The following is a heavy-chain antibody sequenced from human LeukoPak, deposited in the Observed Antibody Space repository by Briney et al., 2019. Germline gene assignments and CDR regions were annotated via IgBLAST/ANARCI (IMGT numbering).Heavy chain of an antibody. CDR3: AKRSSLPTVAGPDYCDY. D-gene: IGHD6-19*01. CDR2: ISGSGDAI. CDR1: GFTFSNYA. Sequence: GGSLRLSCAASGFTFSNYAMSWVRQAPGKGLEWVSVISGSGDAIYYADSVKGRLTISRDNSKSTLYLQMNSLRAEDTAVYYCAKRSSLPTVAGPDYCDYWGQGTLVTVSS. V-gene: IGHV3-23*01. J-gene: IGHJ4*02.